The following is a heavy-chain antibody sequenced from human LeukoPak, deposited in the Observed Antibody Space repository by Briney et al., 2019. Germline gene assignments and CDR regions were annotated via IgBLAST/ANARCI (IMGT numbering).Heavy chain of an antibody. Sequence: PGGSLRLSCAASGFTFSSYSMNWVRLAPGKGLEWVSYISRGSDSIYYADSVKGRFTISRDNSKNTLYLQMNSLRADDTAIYYCARNQQLGGHSYYYYGMDVWGQGTTVTVSS. J-gene: IGHJ6*02. CDR3: ARNQQLGGHSYYYYGMDV. CDR2: ISRGSDSI. CDR1: GFTFSSYS. V-gene: IGHV3-48*01. D-gene: IGHD3-16*01.